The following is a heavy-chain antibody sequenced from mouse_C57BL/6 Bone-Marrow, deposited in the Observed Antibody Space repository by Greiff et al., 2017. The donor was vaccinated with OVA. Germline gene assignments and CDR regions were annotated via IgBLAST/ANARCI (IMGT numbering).Heavy chain of an antibody. Sequence: EVMLVESGGGLVQSGRSLRLSCATSGFTFSDFYMEWVRQAPGKGLEWIAASRNKANDYTTEYSASVKGRFIVSRDTSQSILYLQMNALRAEDTAIYYCARDGGGDAMDYWGQGTSVTVSS. D-gene: IGHD1-1*02. CDR2: SRNKANDYTT. J-gene: IGHJ4*01. CDR3: ARDGGGDAMDY. V-gene: IGHV7-1*01. CDR1: GFTFSDFY.